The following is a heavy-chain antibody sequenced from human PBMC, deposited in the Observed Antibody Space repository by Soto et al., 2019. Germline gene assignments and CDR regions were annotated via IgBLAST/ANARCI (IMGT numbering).Heavy chain of an antibody. CDR1: GGSFSGYY. Sequence: SETLSLTCAVYGGSFSGYYWSRLRQPPGKGLEWIGEINHSGSPNYNPSLKSRVTISVDTSKNQFSLKMTSVTAADTAVYYCARVVTNWFDPWGQGTLVTVSS. CDR3: ARVVTNWFDP. J-gene: IGHJ5*02. V-gene: IGHV4-34*01. CDR2: INHSGSP. D-gene: IGHD2-21*01.